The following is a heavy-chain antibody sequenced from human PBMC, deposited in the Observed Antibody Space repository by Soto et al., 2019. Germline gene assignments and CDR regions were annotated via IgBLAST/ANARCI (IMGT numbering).Heavy chain of an antibody. CDR2: IGTLRDT. CDR3: ARGRSNDFSSSPPPRFDP. D-gene: IGHD2-21*02. V-gene: IGHV3-13*01. J-gene: IGHJ5*02. Sequence: GGSLRLSCVASGFTFKTYDMYWVRQVPGQGLEWVSGIGTLRDTFYSAAVAGRFIVSRENGRNSLYLQMNSLRVGDSGIYFCARGRSNDFSSSPPPRFDPWGRGTLVTVSS. CDR1: GFTFKTYD.